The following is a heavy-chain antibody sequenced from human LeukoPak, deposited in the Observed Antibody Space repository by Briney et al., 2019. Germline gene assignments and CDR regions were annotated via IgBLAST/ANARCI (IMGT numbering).Heavy chain of an antibody. D-gene: IGHD4-23*01. Sequence: GGSLRLSCAASGFTFSTYSMNWVRQAPGKGLEWVSSIGSSSSYIYYADSVKGRFSISRDNAKNSLYLQMYSLRAEDTAVYYCAGGATVRTPPLDYWGQGTLVTVSS. V-gene: IGHV3-21*01. CDR3: AGGATVRTPPLDY. J-gene: IGHJ4*02. CDR1: GFTFSTYS. CDR2: IGSSSSYI.